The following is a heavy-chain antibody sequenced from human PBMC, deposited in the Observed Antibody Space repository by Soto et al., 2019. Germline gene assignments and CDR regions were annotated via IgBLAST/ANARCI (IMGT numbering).Heavy chain of an antibody. Sequence: EVQLVESGGGLVQPGGSLRLSCAASGFTVSNNYMRWVRQAPGKGLAWVSLIYSGGDTYYADSVKGRFTISRDNSKNTLYLQMKSLRAKDTAVYYCERGGTYNWVGGKGILVTVSS. CDR3: ERGGTYNWV. CDR2: IYSGGDT. D-gene: IGHD1-1*01. V-gene: IGHV3-66*01. J-gene: IGHJ4*02. CDR1: GFTVSNNY.